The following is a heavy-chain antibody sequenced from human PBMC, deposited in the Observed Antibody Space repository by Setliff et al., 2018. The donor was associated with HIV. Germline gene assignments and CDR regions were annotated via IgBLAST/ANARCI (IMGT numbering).Heavy chain of an antibody. J-gene: IGHJ4*02. CDR3: ARTLTYYFDGSFSSGPADY. CDR2: IIPMFGNT. Sequence: SVKVSCKASGGSFSSYAISWVRQAPGQGLEWMGRIIPMFGNTRLSQKFQGRVTISRDTSASTAYVELYSLTSEDTAVYYCARTLTYYFDGSFSSGPADYWGLGTLVTVSS. V-gene: IGHV1-69*04. D-gene: IGHD3-22*01. CDR1: GGSFSSYA.